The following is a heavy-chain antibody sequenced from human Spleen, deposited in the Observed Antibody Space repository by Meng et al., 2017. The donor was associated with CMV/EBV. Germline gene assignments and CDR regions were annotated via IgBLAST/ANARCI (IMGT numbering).Heavy chain of an antibody. Sequence: SETLSLTCAVSGDSISSKNWWSWVSQPPGKGLEWIGDIFHSGSTNYNPSLKSRVSMSVDKSKNQFSLKLNSVTAADMAVYYCAGYYFSGCSCLMVVQHWGQGALVTVSS. CDR1: GDSISSKNW. D-gene: IGHD2-15*01. CDR2: IFHSGST. CDR3: AGYYFSGCSCLMVVQH. J-gene: IGHJ1*01. V-gene: IGHV4-4*02.